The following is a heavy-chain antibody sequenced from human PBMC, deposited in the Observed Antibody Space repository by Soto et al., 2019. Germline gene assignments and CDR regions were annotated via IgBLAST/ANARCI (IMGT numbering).Heavy chain of an antibody. Sequence: QLQLQESGPRLVKPSETLSLTCGVSGDSISGSTSYWGWIRQPPGQWLQWIRSAYHSGSTYHNSSCKSRVTLSVDTSKNQFSLKLRSVTAADTAVYYCVKPQSSGWYYVQHWGRGTLVTVSS. J-gene: IGHJ1*01. CDR3: VKPQSSGWYYVQH. CDR1: GDSISGSTSY. V-gene: IGHV4-39*01. D-gene: IGHD6-19*01. CDR2: AYHSGST.